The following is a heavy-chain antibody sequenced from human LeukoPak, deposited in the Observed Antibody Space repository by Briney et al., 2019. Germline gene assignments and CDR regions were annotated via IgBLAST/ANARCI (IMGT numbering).Heavy chain of an antibody. CDR3: ASTTYDYDTSGHYFLDY. V-gene: IGHV4-4*07. Sequence: PSETLSLTCTVSGGSINSYYWSWIRQPAGKGLEWIGRIYTSGTTNYNPSLKSRVTMSVDMSKNHFSLQLRSVTAADTAVYYCASTTYDYDTSGHYFLDYWGQGSLVTVSS. CDR2: IYTSGTT. CDR1: GGSINSYY. D-gene: IGHD3-22*01. J-gene: IGHJ4*02.